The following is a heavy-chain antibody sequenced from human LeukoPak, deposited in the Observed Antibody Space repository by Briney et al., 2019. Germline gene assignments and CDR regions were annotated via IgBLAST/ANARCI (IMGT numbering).Heavy chain of an antibody. CDR1: GFTFSDYY. V-gene: IGHV3-11*01. Sequence: PGGSLRLSCAASGFTFSDYYMSWIRQAPGKGLEWVSYISSSGSTIYYADSVKGRFTISRDNAKNSLYLQMNSLRAEDTAVYYCARDDSYSSSWYLGYWGQGTLVTVSS. CDR3: ARDDSYSSSWYLGY. CDR2: ISSSGSTI. J-gene: IGHJ4*02. D-gene: IGHD6-13*01.